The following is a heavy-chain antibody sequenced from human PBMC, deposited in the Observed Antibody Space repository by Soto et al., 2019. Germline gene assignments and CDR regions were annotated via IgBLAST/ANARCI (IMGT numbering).Heavy chain of an antibody. Sequence: AGGSLRLSCAASGFAFSDYEMNWVRQAPGKGLEWVAYISSTGNTVHYADSVGGRFTVSRDNARNSLFLQMNTLRVEDTALYYCARDRAAGGYWGQGTLVTVSS. CDR2: ISSTGNTV. CDR3: ARDRAAGGY. V-gene: IGHV3-48*03. D-gene: IGHD6-13*01. J-gene: IGHJ4*02. CDR1: GFAFSDYE.